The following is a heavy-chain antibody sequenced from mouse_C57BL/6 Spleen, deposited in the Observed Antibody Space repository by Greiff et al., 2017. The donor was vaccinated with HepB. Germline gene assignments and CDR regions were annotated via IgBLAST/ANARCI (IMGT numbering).Heavy chain of an antibody. CDR1: GFSFNTYA. D-gene: IGHD1-1*01. Sequence: EADGGLVQPKGSLKLSCAASGFSFNTYAMNWVRQAPGKGLEWVARIRSKSNNYATYYADSVKDRFTIYRDDSESMLYLQMNNLKTEDTAMYYCVRHEDYYGSSPFAYWGQGTLVTVSA. V-gene: IGHV10-1*01. J-gene: IGHJ3*01. CDR3: VRHEDYYGSSPFAY. CDR2: IRSKSNNYAT.